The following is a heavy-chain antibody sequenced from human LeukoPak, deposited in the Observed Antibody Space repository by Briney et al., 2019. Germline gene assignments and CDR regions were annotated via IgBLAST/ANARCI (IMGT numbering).Heavy chain of an antibody. CDR3: ARTGSTVTMLYPFDH. D-gene: IGHD4-17*01. Sequence: SETLSLTCTVSGDSIRSYYWSWIRQPPGKGLEWIGYIYYSGSTNYNPSLKSRVSISVDTSKNQFSLKLSSVTAADTAVYYCARTGSTVTMLYPFDHWGQGTLVTVSS. CDR1: GDSIRSYY. V-gene: IGHV4-59*01. J-gene: IGHJ4*02. CDR2: IYYSGST.